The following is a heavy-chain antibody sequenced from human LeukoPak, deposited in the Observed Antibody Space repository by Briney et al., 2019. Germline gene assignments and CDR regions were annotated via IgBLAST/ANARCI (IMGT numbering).Heavy chain of an antibody. CDR2: ISGYNGNT. Sequence: ASVKVSCKASGYTFTSYDISWVRQAPGQGLEWMGWISGYNGNTNYAQKFQGRVTMTTDTSTSTAYMELRNLRSDDTAVYYCARVNIPRFDYWGQGILVTVSS. CDR3: ARVNIPRFDY. CDR1: GYTFTSYD. J-gene: IGHJ4*02. D-gene: IGHD3-3*01. V-gene: IGHV1-18*01.